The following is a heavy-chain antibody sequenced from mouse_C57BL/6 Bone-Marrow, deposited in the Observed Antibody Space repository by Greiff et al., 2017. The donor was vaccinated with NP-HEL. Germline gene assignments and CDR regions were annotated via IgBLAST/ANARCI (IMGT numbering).Heavy chain of an antibody. V-gene: IGHV1-22*01. Sequence: SGPELVKPGASVKMSCKASGYTFTDYNMHWVKQSHGKSLEWIGYINPNNGGTSYNQKFKGKATLTVNKSSSTAYMELRSLTSEDSAVYYCARSNPYYYGSFDYWGQGTTLTVSS. J-gene: IGHJ2*01. CDR2: INPNNGGT. CDR3: ARSNPYYYGSFDY. CDR1: GYTFTDYN. D-gene: IGHD1-1*01.